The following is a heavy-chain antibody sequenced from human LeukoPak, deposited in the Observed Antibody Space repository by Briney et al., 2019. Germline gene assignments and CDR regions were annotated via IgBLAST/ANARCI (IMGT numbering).Heavy chain of an antibody. CDR2: IYYSGST. Sequence: SETLSLTCAVSGGSISNSNWWSWVRQPPGKGLEWIGYIYYSGSTYYNPSLKSRVSISVDTSKNQFSLKLSSVTAADTAVYYCARDGDYDILTGHFSYFDYWGQGALVTVSS. CDR3: ARDGDYDILTGHFSYFDY. J-gene: IGHJ4*02. V-gene: IGHV4-4*02. D-gene: IGHD3-9*01. CDR1: GGSISNSNW.